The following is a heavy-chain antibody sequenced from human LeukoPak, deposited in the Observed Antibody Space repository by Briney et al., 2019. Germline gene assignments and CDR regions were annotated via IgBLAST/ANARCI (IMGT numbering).Heavy chain of an antibody. CDR1: GGSISSSSYY. V-gene: IGHV4-39*01. J-gene: IGHJ4*02. Sequence: SETLSLTCTVSGGSISSSSYYWGWIRQPPGKGLEGIGSIYYSGSTYYNPSLKSRVTISVDTSKNQFSLKLSSVTAADTAVYYCARKYSFLEFGIDYWGQGTLVTVSS. CDR2: IYYSGST. D-gene: IGHD3-16*01. CDR3: ARKYSFLEFGIDY.